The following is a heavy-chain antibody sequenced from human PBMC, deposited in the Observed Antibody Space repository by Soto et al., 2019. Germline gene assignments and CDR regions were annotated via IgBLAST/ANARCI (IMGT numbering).Heavy chain of an antibody. Sequence: PGGSLRLSCAASGLTFSSYWMHWVRQAPGKGLVWVSRINSDGSSTSYADSVKGRFTISRDNAKNTLYLQMNSLRAEDAAVYYSARDPPYQLLYEDDYYGMDVWGKGITVTVSS. J-gene: IGHJ6*04. CDR3: ARDPPYQLLYEDDYYGMDV. CDR1: GLTFSSYW. CDR2: INSDGSST. D-gene: IGHD2-2*02. V-gene: IGHV3-74*01.